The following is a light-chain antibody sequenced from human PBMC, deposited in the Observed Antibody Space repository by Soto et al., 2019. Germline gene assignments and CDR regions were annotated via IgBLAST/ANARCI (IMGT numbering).Light chain of an antibody. CDR1: SSNIGNNY. CDR2: DNY. J-gene: IGLJ3*02. V-gene: IGLV1-51*01. CDR3: GTWDSSLSVV. Sequence: QAVVTQPPSVSAAPGQKVTISCSGSSSNIGNNYVSWYQQLPGTAPKLLIYDNYKRPSGIPDRFSGSKSGTSATLVITGLQTGDEADYHCGTWDSSLSVVFGGGTKLTVL.